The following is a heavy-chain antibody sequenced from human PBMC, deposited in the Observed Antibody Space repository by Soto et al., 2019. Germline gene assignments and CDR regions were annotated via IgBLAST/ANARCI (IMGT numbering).Heavy chain of an antibody. D-gene: IGHD3-3*01. V-gene: IGHV1-18*04. CDR2: ISAYNGNT. J-gene: IGHJ6*02. Sequence: QVQLVQSGAEVKKPGASVKVSCKASGYTFTSYGISWVRQAPGQGLEWMGWISAYNGNTNYAQKLQGRVTMTTDTSTSTAYMELRSLRSDDTAVYYCASGEHYDFWSGYYSYYYYGMDVWGQGTTVTVSS. CDR1: GYTFTSYG. CDR3: ASGEHYDFWSGYYSYYYYGMDV.